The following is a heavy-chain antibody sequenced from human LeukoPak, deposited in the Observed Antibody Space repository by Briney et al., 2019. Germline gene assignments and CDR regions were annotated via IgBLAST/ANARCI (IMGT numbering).Heavy chain of an antibody. CDR1: GYTFTGYY. D-gene: IGHD5-18*01. Sequence: GASVKVSCKASGYTFTGYYMHWVRQAPGQGLEWMGWINPNSGSTNYAQKFQGRVTMTRDTSISTAYMELSRLRFDDTATYYCARDFGTFGTTMATGSDYWGHGTLVTVSS. CDR2: INPNSGST. J-gene: IGHJ4*01. V-gene: IGHV1-2*02. CDR3: ARDFGTFGTTMATGSDY.